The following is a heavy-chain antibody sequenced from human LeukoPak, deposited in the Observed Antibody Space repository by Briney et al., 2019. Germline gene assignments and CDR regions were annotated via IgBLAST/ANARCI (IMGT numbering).Heavy chain of an antibody. CDR3: ARELGRGNLNYYYYMDV. CDR1: GYTFTSYA. V-gene: IGHV7-4-1*02. D-gene: IGHD2/OR15-2a*01. CDR2: INTNTGNP. Sequence: ASVKVSCKASGYTFTSYAMNWVRQAPGQGLEWMGWINTNTGNPTYAQGFTGRFVFSLDTSVSTAYLQISSLKAEDTAVYYCARELGRGNLNYYYYMDVWGKGTTVTVSS. J-gene: IGHJ6*03.